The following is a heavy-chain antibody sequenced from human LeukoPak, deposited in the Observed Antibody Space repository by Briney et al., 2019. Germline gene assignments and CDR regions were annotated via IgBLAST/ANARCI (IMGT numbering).Heavy chain of an antibody. J-gene: IGHJ4*02. CDR1: GYTFTSYD. D-gene: IGHD7-27*01. CDR3: ARDLGKDKAFDY. CDR2: INPNSGGT. V-gene: IGHV1-2*02. Sequence: GASVKVSCKASGYTFTSYDINWVRQAPGQGLEWMGWINPNSGGTNYAQKFQGRVTMTRDTSISTAYMELSRLRSDDTAVYYCARDLGKDKAFDYWGQGTLVTVSS.